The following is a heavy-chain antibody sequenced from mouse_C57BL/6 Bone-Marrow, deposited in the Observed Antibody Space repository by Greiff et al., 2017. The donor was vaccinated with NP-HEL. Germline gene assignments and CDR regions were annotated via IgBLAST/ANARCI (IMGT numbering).Heavy chain of an antibody. D-gene: IGHD2-3*01. V-gene: IGHV5-12*01. CDR1: GFTFSDYY. CDR3: ARHRDDGYYVYYAMDY. Sequence: EVMLVESGGGLVQPGGSLKLSCAASGFTFSDYYMYWVRQTPEKRLEWVAYISNGGGSTYYPDTVKGRFTISRDNAKNTLYLQMSRLKSEDTAMYYCARHRDDGYYVYYAMDYWGQGTSVTVSS. J-gene: IGHJ4*01. CDR2: ISNGGGST.